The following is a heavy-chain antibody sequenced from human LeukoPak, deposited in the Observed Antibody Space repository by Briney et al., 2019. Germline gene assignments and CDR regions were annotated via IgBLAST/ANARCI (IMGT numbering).Heavy chain of an antibody. V-gene: IGHV3-30-3*01. CDR3: AKAPLVVLRFLEWLSIDY. D-gene: IGHD3-3*01. Sequence: GGSLRLSCAASGFTFSSYAMHWVRQAPGNGLEWVAVISYDGSNKYYADSVKGRFTISRDNSKNTLYLQMNSLRAEDTAVYYCAKAPLVVLRFLEWLSIDYWGQGTLVTVSS. CDR2: ISYDGSNK. CDR1: GFTFSSYA. J-gene: IGHJ4*02.